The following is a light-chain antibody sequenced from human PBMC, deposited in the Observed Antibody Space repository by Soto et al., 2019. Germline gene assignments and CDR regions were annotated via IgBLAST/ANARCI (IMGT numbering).Light chain of an antibody. CDR3: QQYGSSPPWT. V-gene: IGKV3-20*01. CDR2: DVS. Sequence: EFVLTQSPGTLSLSPGERATLSCRASQSISANLAWYQQKPGQAPRLLIYDVSTRATGIPARFSGSGSGTDFTLTISRLEPEDFAVYYCQQYGSSPPWTFGQGTKVDI. CDR1: QSISAN. J-gene: IGKJ1*01.